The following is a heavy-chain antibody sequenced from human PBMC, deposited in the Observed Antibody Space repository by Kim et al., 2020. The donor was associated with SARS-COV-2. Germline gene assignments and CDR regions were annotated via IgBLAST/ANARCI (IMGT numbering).Heavy chain of an antibody. J-gene: IGHJ4*02. Sequence: GESLKISCRGAGYSFTTYWVAWVRQTPGNAFEWVGSIYPGHSDTKYSPSFEGHVSISADKSLSLAFLQWDSLRASDTATYFCARLPYAGHSAPSHIDHWGPGARITVSS. D-gene: IGHD1-1*01. V-gene: IGHV5-51*01. CDR1: GYSFTTYW. CDR2: IYPGHSDT. CDR3: ARLPYAGHSAPSHIDH.